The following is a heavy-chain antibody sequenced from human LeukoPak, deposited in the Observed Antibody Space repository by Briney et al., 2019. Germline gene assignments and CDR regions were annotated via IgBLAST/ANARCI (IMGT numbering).Heavy chain of an antibody. CDR3: AKVATYHYFYMDV. Sequence: GGSLRLSCAASGFMFTRFTMSWVRQAPGKGLEWVSTISRHGDITYYADSVKGRFIISRDSSKNALFLQMNRLTADDTAVYYCAKVATYHYFYMDVWGTGTTVTVSS. CDR2: ISRHGDIT. CDR1: GFMFTRFT. V-gene: IGHV3-23*01. J-gene: IGHJ6*03.